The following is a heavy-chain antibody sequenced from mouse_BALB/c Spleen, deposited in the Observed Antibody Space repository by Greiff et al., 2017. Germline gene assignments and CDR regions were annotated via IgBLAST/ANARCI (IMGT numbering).Heavy chain of an antibody. Sequence: EVQVVESGGGLVKPGGSLKLSCAASGFTFSSYAMSWVRQTPEKRLEWVASISSGGSTYYPDSVKGRFTISRDNARNILYLQMSSLRAEDTAMYYSARGEGGVRPFADWGEGSLVTVSA. CDR3: ARGEGGVRPFAD. J-gene: IGHJ3*01. V-gene: IGHV5-6-5*01. CDR2: ISSGGST. CDR1: GFTFSSYA.